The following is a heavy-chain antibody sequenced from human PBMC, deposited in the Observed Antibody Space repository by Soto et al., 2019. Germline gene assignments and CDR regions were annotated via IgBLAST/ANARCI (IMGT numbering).Heavy chain of an antibody. Sequence: SETLSLTCTVSGGSVSSSSYYWGWVRQPPGKGLEWIGSVYYSGSTYYNPSLESRVTISVDKSKNQFSLKLMSLSAADTAVYYCGRLEVHDTITSYFDYWSQEDLLTIS. CDR3: GRLEVHDTITSYFDY. V-gene: IGHV4-39*01. J-gene: IGHJ4*02. CDR2: VYYSGST. CDR1: GGSVSSSSYY. D-gene: IGHD1-1*01.